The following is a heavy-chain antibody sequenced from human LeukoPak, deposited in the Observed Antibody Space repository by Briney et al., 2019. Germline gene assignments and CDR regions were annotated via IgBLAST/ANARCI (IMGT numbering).Heavy chain of an antibody. V-gene: IGHV3-30-3*01. CDR2: ISYDGSNK. D-gene: IGHD1-26*01. Sequence: PGGSLRLSCAASGFTFSSYAMHWVRQAPGKGLEWVAVISYDGSNKYYADSVKGRFTISRDNSKNTLYLQMNSLRAEDTAVYCCARFLGGSYGMDVWGQGTTVTVSS. CDR1: GFTFSSYA. CDR3: ARFLGGSYGMDV. J-gene: IGHJ6*02.